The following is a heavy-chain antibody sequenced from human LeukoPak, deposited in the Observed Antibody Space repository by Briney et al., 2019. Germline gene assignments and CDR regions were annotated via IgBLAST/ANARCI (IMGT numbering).Heavy chain of an antibody. CDR3: ARAYFDWLLLGYGMDV. CDR2: ISGSGGST. D-gene: IGHD3-9*01. CDR1: GFTFSSYA. Sequence: GASLRPSCAASGFTFSSYAMSWVRQAPGKGLEWVSAISGSGGSTYYADSVKGRFTISRDNSKNTLYLQMNSLRAEDTAVYYCARAYFDWLLLGYGMDVWGQGTTVTVSS. J-gene: IGHJ6*02. V-gene: IGHV3-23*01.